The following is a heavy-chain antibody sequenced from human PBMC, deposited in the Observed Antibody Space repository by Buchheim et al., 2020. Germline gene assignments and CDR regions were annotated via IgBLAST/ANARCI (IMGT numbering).Heavy chain of an antibody. CDR1: GDSLNNYY. Sequence: QVQLQESGPGLVKPSETLSLTCSVSGDSLNNYYWSWIRQPPGKELEWIGYIFYSGSTYYRPSLRSRAFISVDTSRNQFSLRLRSVTAADTAVYYCARGRRNYSRGWFDPWGQGT. CDR2: IFYSGST. J-gene: IGHJ5*01. D-gene: IGHD6-13*01. V-gene: IGHV4-59*01. CDR3: ARGRRNYSRGWFDP.